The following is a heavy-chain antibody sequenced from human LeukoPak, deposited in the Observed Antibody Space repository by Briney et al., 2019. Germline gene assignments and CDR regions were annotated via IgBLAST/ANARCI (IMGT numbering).Heavy chain of an antibody. CDR3: ARDYDILTGYLAPAAFDI. V-gene: IGHV1-18*01. D-gene: IGHD3-9*01. CDR2: ISAYNGNT. CDR1: GYTFTSYG. J-gene: IGHJ3*02. Sequence: ASVEVSCKASGYTFTSYGISWVRQAPGQGPEWMGWISAYNGNTNYAQKLQGRVTMATDTSTSTAYMELRSLRSDDTAVYYCARDYDILTGYLAPAAFDIWGQGTMVTVSS.